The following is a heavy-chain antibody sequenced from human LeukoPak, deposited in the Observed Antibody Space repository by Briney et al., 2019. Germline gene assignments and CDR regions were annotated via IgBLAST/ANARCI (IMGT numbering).Heavy chain of an antibody. Sequence: QSGGSLRLSCAASGFTFDVYGMNWVRQAPGRRLEWVSGINWNGGSTGYADSVKGRFTISRDNAKNSLYLQMNSLRAEDTALYYCARGLRFLEWLEGNLDYWGQGTLVTVSS. CDR1: GFTFDVYG. J-gene: IGHJ4*02. CDR3: ARGLRFLEWLEGNLDY. D-gene: IGHD3-3*01. V-gene: IGHV3-20*04. CDR2: INWNGGST.